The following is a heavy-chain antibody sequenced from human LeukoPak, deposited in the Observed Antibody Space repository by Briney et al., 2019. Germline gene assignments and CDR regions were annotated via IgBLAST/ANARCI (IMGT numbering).Heavy chain of an antibody. CDR2: IYHSGST. Sequence: SETLSLTCTVSGYSISSGYYWGWIRQTPGKGLQWIGSIYHSGSTYYNPSLKSRVTISVDTSKNQFSLKLSSVTAADTAVYYCARGYSSSWYLNWFDAWGQGTLVTVSS. CDR3: ARGYSSSWYLNWFDA. CDR1: GYSISSGYY. D-gene: IGHD6-13*01. J-gene: IGHJ5*02. V-gene: IGHV4-38-2*02.